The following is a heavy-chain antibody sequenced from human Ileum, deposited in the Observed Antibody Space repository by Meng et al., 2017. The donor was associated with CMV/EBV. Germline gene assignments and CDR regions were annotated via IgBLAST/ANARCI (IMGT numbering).Heavy chain of an antibody. J-gene: IGHJ6*02. V-gene: IGHV3-74*01. CDR2: INSDGT. CDR1: GFNFNAHW. Sequence: GESLKISCVASGFNFNAHWMHWVRQAPGKGLVWISRINSDGTRPVESMRGRFTNSRDNARNTLYLQMNNLRAEDTAVDYCVRDRRQWDDPADLGMDVWGQGTTVTVSS. CDR3: VRDRRQWDDPADLGMDV. D-gene: IGHD1-26*01.